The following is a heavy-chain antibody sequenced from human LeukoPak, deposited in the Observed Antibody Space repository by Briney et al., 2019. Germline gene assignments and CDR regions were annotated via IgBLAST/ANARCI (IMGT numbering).Heavy chain of an antibody. D-gene: IGHD2-15*01. Sequence: GGSLRLSCAASGFTFSSYWMHWVRQAPGKGLVWVSRINSDGSSTSYADSVKGRFTISRDNAKNTLYLQMNSLRAEDTAVYYCARGYCSGGSCYSLGYANFDYWGQGTLVTVSS. CDR3: ARGYCSGGSCYSLGYANFDY. CDR2: INSDGSST. CDR1: GFTFSSYW. J-gene: IGHJ4*02. V-gene: IGHV3-74*01.